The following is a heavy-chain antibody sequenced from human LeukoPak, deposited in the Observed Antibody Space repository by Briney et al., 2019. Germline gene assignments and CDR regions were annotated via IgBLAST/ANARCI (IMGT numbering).Heavy chain of an antibody. V-gene: IGHV1-2*02. J-gene: IGHJ4*02. CDR2: INPNSSGT. D-gene: IGHD2-15*01. Sequence: AASVKVSCKASGYTFTGYYMHWVRQAPGQGLEWMGWINPNSSGTNYAQKFQGRVTMTRDTSISTAYMELSRLRSDDTAVYYCARGGPIVVVVAATMTYWGQGTLVTVSS. CDR3: ARGGPIVVVVAATMTY. CDR1: GYTFTGYY.